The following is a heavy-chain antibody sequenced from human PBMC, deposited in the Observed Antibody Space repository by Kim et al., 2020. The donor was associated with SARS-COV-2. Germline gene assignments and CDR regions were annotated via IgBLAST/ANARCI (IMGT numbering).Heavy chain of an antibody. D-gene: IGHD4-17*01. V-gene: IGHV3-33*01. Sequence: SNEYYADSGKGRFTISRDNSKNTLYLQMHSLRAEDTAVYYCARETDYDYYWGQGSLVTVSS. CDR2: SNE. J-gene: IGHJ4*02. CDR3: ARETDYDYY.